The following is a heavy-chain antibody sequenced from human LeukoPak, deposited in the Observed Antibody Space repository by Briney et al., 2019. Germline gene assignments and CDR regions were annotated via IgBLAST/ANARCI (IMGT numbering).Heavy chain of an antibody. V-gene: IGHV3-23*01. D-gene: IGHD2-2*01. J-gene: IGHJ4*02. CDR1: GFTFSSYA. Sequence: GGSLRLSCAASGFTFSSYAMSWVRQAPGKGLEWVSAISGSGGSTYYADSVKGRVTTSRENYKNTLYLQMNSLRAEDTAVYYCAKDGYCSSTSCYPLIDYWGQGTLVTVSS. CDR2: ISGSGGST. CDR3: AKDGYCSSTSCYPLIDY.